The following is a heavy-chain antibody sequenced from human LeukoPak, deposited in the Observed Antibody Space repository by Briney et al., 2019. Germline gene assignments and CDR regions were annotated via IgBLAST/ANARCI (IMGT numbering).Heavy chain of an antibody. V-gene: IGHV1-2*02. CDR2: INPNTGDT. J-gene: IGHJ4*02. D-gene: IGHD3-10*01. CDR3: ARNTNYFGSGNSFDY. CDR1: GYTFTGYH. Sequence: ASVKVSCKASGYTFTGYHMHWVRQAPGQGLEWMGWINPNTGDTNYAQKFQGRVTMTRDTSIDTAYMELSRLKTDDTAGYYCARNTNYFGSGNSFDYWGQGTLVTVSS.